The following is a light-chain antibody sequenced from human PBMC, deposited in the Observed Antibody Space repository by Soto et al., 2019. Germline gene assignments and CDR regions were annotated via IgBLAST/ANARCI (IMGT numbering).Light chain of an antibody. CDR3: NSYRSSSTRYV. CDR1: SSDVGGYNY. V-gene: IGLV2-14*03. CDR2: DVS. Sequence: QSVPTQPASVSGSPGQSITISCTGTSSDVGGYNYVSWYQQHPGRAPKLLIYDVSNRPSGVSNRFSGSKSGNTASLTISGLQAEDEADYYCNSYRSSSTRYVFGSGTKVTVL. J-gene: IGLJ1*01.